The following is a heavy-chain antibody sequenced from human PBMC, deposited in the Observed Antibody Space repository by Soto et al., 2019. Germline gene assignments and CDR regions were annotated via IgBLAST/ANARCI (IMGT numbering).Heavy chain of an antibody. CDR3: ARSGYCNGGTCSSGGAFDI. D-gene: IGHD2-15*01. CDR1: GFTVSSNY. V-gene: IGHV3-53*01. Sequence: GGSLRLSCAASGFTVSSNYLSWVRQAPGKGLEWISVIYSGGTTYYADSVKGRFTISRDNSKNTLYLQMNSLRAEDTAVYYCARSGYCNGGTCSSGGAFDIWGQGTMVTVSS. J-gene: IGHJ3*02. CDR2: IYSGGTT.